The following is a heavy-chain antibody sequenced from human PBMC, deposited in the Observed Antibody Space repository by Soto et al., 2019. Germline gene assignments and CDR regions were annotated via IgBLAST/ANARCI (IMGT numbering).Heavy chain of an antibody. Sequence: TSETLSLTCAVYGGSFSGYYWSWIRQPPGKGLEWIGEISHSGSTNYNPSLKSRLTISVDTSKNQFSLKLSSATAADTAVYYCARGIRVGATFYGMDVWGQGTTVTVSS. V-gene: IGHV4-34*01. J-gene: IGHJ6*02. D-gene: IGHD1-26*01. CDR1: GGSFSGYY. CDR3: ARGIRVGATFYGMDV. CDR2: ISHSGST.